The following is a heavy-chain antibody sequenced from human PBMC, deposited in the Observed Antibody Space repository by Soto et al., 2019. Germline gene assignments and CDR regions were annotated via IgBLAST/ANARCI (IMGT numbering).Heavy chain of an antibody. V-gene: IGHV3-23*01. J-gene: IGHJ3*02. CDR2: ISGSGGST. Sequence: GGSLRLSCAASGFTFSSYAMSWVRQAPGKGLEWVSAISGSGGSTYYAESLKGRFTISRASSKNTLYLQMNSLRAEDTAVYYCAKPFIAAAVKDAFDIWGQGTMVTVSS. D-gene: IGHD6-13*01. CDR3: AKPFIAAAVKDAFDI. CDR1: GFTFSSYA.